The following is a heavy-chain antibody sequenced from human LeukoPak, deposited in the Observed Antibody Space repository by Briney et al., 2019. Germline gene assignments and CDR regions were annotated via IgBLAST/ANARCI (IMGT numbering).Heavy chain of an antibody. V-gene: IGHV3-11*01. CDR2: ISSSGSTI. J-gene: IGHJ6*03. Sequence: GGSLRLSCAASGFTFSDYYMSWIRQAPGKGLEWVSYISSSGSTIYYADSVKGRFTISRDNAKNSLYLQMNSLRAEDTAVYYCARPPLVPAAKSRYYYYYYMDVWGKGTTVTVSS. CDR1: GFTFSDYY. CDR3: ARPPLVPAAKSRYYYYYYMDV. D-gene: IGHD2-2*01.